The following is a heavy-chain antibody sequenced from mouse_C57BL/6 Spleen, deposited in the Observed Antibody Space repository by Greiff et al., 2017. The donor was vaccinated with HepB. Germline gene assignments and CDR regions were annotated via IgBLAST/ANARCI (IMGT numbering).Heavy chain of an antibody. CDR1: GYSITSGYD. D-gene: IGHD2-10*02. Sequence: EVQGVESGPGMVKPSQSLSLTCTVTGYSITSGYDWHWIRHFPGNKLEWMGYISYSGSTNYNPSLKSRISTTHDTSKNHFFLKLNSVTTEDTATYYCAREGPYGNVWFAYWGQRTLVTVSA. V-gene: IGHV3-1*01. J-gene: IGHJ3*01. CDR3: AREGPYGNVWFAY. CDR2: ISYSGST.